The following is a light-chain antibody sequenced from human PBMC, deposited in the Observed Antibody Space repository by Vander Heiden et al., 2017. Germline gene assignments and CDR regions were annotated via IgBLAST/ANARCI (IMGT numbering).Light chain of an antibody. J-gene: IGKJ4*01. CDR1: RSLLHSDGYIY. V-gene: IGKV2-28*01. Sequence: DILMTQSPLVLPVVLGEPASISCRSSRSLLHSDGYIYLDWYLQKPGQSPQLLIYMGSKRAAGVPDRFSGSGSGTEFTLHISKVEADDGGVYYCMQALETLAFGGWTKVEIK. CDR2: MGS. CDR3: MQALETLA.